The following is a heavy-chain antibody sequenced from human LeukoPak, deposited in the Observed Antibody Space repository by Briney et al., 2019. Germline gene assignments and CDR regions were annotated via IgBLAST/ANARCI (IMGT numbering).Heavy chain of an antibody. CDR3: ARLSITMIVVVITEDAFDI. D-gene: IGHD3-22*01. V-gene: IGHV4-4*02. CDR2: IYHSGST. CDR1: GGSISSSNW. Sequence: PSETLSLTCTVSGGSISSSNWWSWVRQPPGKGLEWIGEIYHSGSTNYNPSLKSRVTISVDKSKNQFSLKLSSVTAADTAVYYCARLSITMIVVVITEDAFDIWGQGTMVTVSS. J-gene: IGHJ3*02.